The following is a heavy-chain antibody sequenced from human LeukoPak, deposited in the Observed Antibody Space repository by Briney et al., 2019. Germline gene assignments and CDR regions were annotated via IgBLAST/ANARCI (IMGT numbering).Heavy chain of an antibody. V-gene: IGHV3-7*01. J-gene: IGHJ4*02. CDR3: ARGGYTSSWYISRDY. CDR1: AFTFSRYW. D-gene: IGHD6-13*01. Sequence: GGSLRLSCAASAFTFSRYWMTWVRQAPGEGREWVANIKEDGSEKYYVDSVKGRFSISRDNTKNSLYLQINSLRAEDTAVYYCARGGYTSSWYISRDYWGQGTLVTVSS. CDR2: IKEDGSEK.